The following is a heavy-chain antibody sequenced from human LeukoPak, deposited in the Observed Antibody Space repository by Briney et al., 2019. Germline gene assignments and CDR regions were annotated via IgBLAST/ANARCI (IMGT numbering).Heavy chain of an antibody. J-gene: IGHJ4*02. V-gene: IGHV4-34*01. CDR1: GGSFSGYY. D-gene: IGHD3-22*01. CDR3: ARGIGLPSSGYHRLSSDFDY. CDR2: INHSGST. Sequence: ETLSLTCAVYGGSFSGYYWSWIRQPPGKGLEWIGEINHSGSTNYNPSLKSRVTISVDTSKNQFSLKLSSVTAADTAVYYCARGIGLPSSGYHRLSSDFDYWGQGTLVTVSS.